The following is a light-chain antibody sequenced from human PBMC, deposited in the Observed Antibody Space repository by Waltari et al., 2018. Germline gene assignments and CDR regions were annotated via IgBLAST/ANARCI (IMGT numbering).Light chain of an antibody. Sequence: QSALTQPASVSGSPGQSISISCTGTSSDVGGYNYVSWYQQHPGKAPKLVIFEVSNRPSGVSDRFSGSKSGNTASLASSGLQADDESDYYCSSYASTNSHVFGTGTRVTVL. CDR2: EVS. CDR1: SSDVGGYNY. J-gene: IGLJ1*01. CDR3: SSYASTNSHV. V-gene: IGLV2-14*01.